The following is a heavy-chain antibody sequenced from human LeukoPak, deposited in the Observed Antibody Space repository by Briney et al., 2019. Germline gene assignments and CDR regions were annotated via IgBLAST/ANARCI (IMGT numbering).Heavy chain of an antibody. D-gene: IGHD2-8*01. CDR2: ISYDGSNK. CDR3: AKGEGYCTNGVCYSGPYYYYYYGMDV. V-gene: IGHV3-30*18. CDR1: GFAFNTYA. J-gene: IGHJ6*02. Sequence: GRSLRLSCAASGFAFNTYAMHWVRQAPGQGLEWVAVISYDGSNKYYADSVKGRFTISRDNSKNTLYLQMNSLRAEDTAVYYCAKGEGYCTNGVCYSGPYYYYYYGMDVWGQGTTVTVSS.